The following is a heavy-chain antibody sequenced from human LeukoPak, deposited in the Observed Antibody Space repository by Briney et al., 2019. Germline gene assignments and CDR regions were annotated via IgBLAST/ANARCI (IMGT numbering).Heavy chain of an antibody. CDR1: GFTFSSYA. J-gene: IGHJ4*02. CDR2: ISYDGSNK. CDR3: ASDRYQLLFD. Sequence: PGRSLRLSCAASGFTFSSYAMHWVRQAPGKGLEWVAVISYDGSNKYYADSVKGRFTISRDNSKNTLYLQMNSLRAEDTAVYYCASDRYQLLFDWGQGTLVTLSS. V-gene: IGHV3-30-3*01. D-gene: IGHD2-2*01.